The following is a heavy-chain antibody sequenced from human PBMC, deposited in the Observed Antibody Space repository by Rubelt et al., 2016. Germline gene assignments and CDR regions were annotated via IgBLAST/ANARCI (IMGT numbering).Heavy chain of an antibody. CDR3: AVDTKTITLGDY. J-gene: IGHJ4*02. V-gene: IGHV1-69*06. CDR1: GGTFSSYD. CDR2: IIPFFGHA. D-gene: IGHD5-18*01. Sequence: QVQLVQSGAEVKKPGSSVKVSCKASGGTFSSYDISWVRQATGQGLEWMGGIIPFFGHANYAQKFQGRVTINADKATSTAYRELSRLRSGDTAVYYCAVDTKTITLGDYWGQGTLVTVSS.